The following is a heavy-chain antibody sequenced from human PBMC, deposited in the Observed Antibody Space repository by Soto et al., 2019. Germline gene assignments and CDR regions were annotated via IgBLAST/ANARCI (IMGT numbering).Heavy chain of an antibody. Sequence: XGSLRLSCEASGFTFSSYCMSWVRQAPGKGLEWVANIKEDGSEKYYVDSVKGRFTISRDNAKNSLYLQMNSLRAEDTAVYYCARGSVRCTNGVCLKYWGQGTLVTVSS. CDR3: ARGSVRCTNGVCLKY. J-gene: IGHJ4*02. D-gene: IGHD2-8*01. CDR1: GFTFSSYC. V-gene: IGHV3-7*03. CDR2: IKEDGSEK.